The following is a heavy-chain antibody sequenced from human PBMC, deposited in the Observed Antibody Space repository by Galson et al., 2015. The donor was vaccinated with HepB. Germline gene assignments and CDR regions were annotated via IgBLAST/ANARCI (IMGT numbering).Heavy chain of an antibody. Sequence: SLRLSCAASGFTFSSYWMHWVRQAPGKGLVWVSRINSDGSSTSYADSVKGRFTISRDNAKNTLYLQMNSLRAEDTAVYYCASSYYYDSGGPHFASGGQGALVTVSS. V-gene: IGHV3-74*01. CDR2: INSDGSST. CDR3: ASSYYYDSGGPHFAS. D-gene: IGHD3-22*01. J-gene: IGHJ4*02. CDR1: GFTFSSYW.